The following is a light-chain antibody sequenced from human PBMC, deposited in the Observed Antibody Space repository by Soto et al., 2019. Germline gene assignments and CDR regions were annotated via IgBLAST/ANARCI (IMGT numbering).Light chain of an antibody. CDR2: DVT. V-gene: IGLV2-14*01. Sequence: QSALTQPASVSGSPGQSITISCTGTSSDVGDNNYVSWYQQHPGKAPKLMIYDVTHRPSGISNRFSGSKSGNTASLTISGRQDEDEADYYCSSYTSSSTLCVFGTGTKVTVL. J-gene: IGLJ1*01. CDR1: SSDVGDNNY. CDR3: SSYTSSSTLCV.